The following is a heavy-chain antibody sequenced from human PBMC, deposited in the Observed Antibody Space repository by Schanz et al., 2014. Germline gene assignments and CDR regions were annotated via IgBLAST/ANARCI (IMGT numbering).Heavy chain of an antibody. V-gene: IGHV3-21*05. CDR2: ISSGSSYA. Sequence: EVHLVESGGGLVKRGGSLRLSCAASGFTISSYSMNWVRQAPGKGLEWVSDISSGSSYANYADSVKGRFTISRDNSKNTLYLQMNSLRAEDTAVYYCAREEGWGIAAAGPKHYYYGMDVWGQGTTVTVSS. J-gene: IGHJ6*02. CDR3: AREEGWGIAAAGPKHYYYGMDV. CDR1: GFTISSYS. D-gene: IGHD6-13*01.